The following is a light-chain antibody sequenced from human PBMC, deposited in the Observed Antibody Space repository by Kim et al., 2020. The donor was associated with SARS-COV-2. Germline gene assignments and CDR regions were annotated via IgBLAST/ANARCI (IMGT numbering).Light chain of an antibody. CDR3: QAWDSNTGV. V-gene: IGLV3-1*01. Sequence: SYELTQPPSVSVSPGQTASITCSGDKLGDKYACWYQQKSGQSPVLVIYQDTNRPSGIPERFSGSNSGNTVTLTISGTQAMDEADYYCQAWDSNTGVFGGGTQLTVL. CDR2: QDT. CDR1: KLGDKY. J-gene: IGLJ2*01.